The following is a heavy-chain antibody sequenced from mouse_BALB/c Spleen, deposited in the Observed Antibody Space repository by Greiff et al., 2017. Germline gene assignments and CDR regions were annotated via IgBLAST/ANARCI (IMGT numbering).Heavy chain of an antibody. CDR3: AREIRRDYYAMDY. J-gene: IGHJ4*01. D-gene: IGHD2-12*01. CDR1: GFTFSDYG. Sequence: EVQLVESGGGLVQPGGSRKLSCAASGFTFSDYGMAWVRQAPGKGPEWVAFISNLAYSIYYADTVTGRFTISRENAKNTLYLEMSSLRSEDTAMYYCAREIRRDYYAMDYWGQGTSVTVSS. V-gene: IGHV5-15*02. CDR2: ISNLAYSI.